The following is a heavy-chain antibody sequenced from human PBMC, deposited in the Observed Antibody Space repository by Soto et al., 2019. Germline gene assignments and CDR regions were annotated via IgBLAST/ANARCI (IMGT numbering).Heavy chain of an antibody. CDR3: AKDSLYRTGTTIIYYYYGMDV. D-gene: IGHD1-7*01. Sequence: QSGGSLRLSCAASGFTFRSYGMHWVRQAPGKGLEWVAVISYDGGNKYYADSVKGRFTISRDNSKNTLYLQMNSLRAEDTAVYYCAKDSLYRTGTTIIYYYYGMDVWGQGTTVTVSS. V-gene: IGHV3-30*18. J-gene: IGHJ6*02. CDR2: ISYDGGNK. CDR1: GFTFRSYG.